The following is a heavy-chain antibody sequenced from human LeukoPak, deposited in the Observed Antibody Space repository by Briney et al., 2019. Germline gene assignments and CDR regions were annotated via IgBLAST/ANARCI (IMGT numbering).Heavy chain of an antibody. D-gene: IGHD3-22*01. J-gene: IGHJ6*02. V-gene: IGHV4-59*01. CDR3: ARVVGSSGYYYGLYYYGMDV. CDR2: IYDSGGT. Sequence: PSETLSLTCTVSGGSISSYYWSWIRPPPGKGLERMVHIYDSGGTNYNPSIKSRVNISVDTSKTQFSLMLSSVTAADTAVYYCARVVGSSGYYYGLYYYGMDVWGQGTTVTVSS. CDR1: GGSISSYY.